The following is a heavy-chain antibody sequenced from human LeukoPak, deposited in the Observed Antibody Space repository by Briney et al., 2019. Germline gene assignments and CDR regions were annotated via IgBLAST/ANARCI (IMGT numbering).Heavy chain of an antibody. Sequence: ASVKVSCKASGYTFTSYDINWVRQATGQGLEWMGWMNPNSGNTGYAQKFQGRVTMTRNTPISTAYMELSSLRSEDTAVYYCARDRLWFGEFPYYYYYYMDVWGKGTTVTVSS. CDR2: MNPNSGNT. D-gene: IGHD3-10*01. V-gene: IGHV1-8*01. CDR1: GYTFTSYD. J-gene: IGHJ6*03. CDR3: ARDRLWFGEFPYYYYYYMDV.